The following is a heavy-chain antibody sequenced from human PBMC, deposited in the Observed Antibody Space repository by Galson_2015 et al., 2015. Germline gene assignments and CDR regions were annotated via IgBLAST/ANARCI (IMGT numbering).Heavy chain of an antibody. J-gene: IGHJ4*02. D-gene: IGHD6-13*01. CDR2: ISGSGGSK. Sequence: SLRLSCAASGFTFSSYAMSWVRQAPGKGLEWVSTISGSGGSKYYADSVKGRFTISRDNSKNALYLQMNSLRAEDTAVYYCAKKRGQKIAAAGDWGQRTLVTVSS. CDR1: GFTFSSYA. V-gene: IGHV3-23*01. CDR3: AKKRGQKIAAAGD.